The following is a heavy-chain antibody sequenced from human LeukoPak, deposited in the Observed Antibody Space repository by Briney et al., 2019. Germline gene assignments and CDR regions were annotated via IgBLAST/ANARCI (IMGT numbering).Heavy chain of an antibody. J-gene: IGHJ4*02. V-gene: IGHV1-2*06. CDR3: ARGLIEYSSSFSDY. Sequence: ASVKVSCKASGYTFTGYYMHWVRQAPGQGLGWMGRINPNSGGTNYAQKFQGRVTMTRDTSISTAYMELSRLRSDGTAVYYCARGLIEYSSSFSDYWGQGTLVTVSS. CDR1: GYTFTGYY. CDR2: INPNSGGT. D-gene: IGHD6-6*01.